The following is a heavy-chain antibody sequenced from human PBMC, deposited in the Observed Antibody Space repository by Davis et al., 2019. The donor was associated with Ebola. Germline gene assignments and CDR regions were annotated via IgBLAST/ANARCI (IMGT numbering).Heavy chain of an antibody. CDR3: MSRGLVSATDEAFDI. D-gene: IGHD1-1*01. Sequence: GESLKISCAASGFTFSSSAMSWVRQAPGKGLEWVSATSGTGTTYYADSVKGRFSISRDSSKNTLYLQMNSLKAEDTAMYYCMSRGLVSATDEAFDIWGQGTVVTVSS. V-gene: IGHV3-23*01. CDR1: GFTFSSSA. J-gene: IGHJ3*02. CDR2: TSGTGTT.